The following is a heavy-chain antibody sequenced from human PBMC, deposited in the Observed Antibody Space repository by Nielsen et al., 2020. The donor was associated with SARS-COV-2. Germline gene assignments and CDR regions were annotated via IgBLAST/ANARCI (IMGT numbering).Heavy chain of an antibody. CDR2: IYSGGST. CDR3: ARDVYDFWSGYQD. Sequence: GVLKISCAASGFTVSSNYMSWVRQAPGKGLEWVSVIYSGGSTYYADSVKGRFTISRDNSKNTLYLQMNSLRAEDTAVYYCARDVYDFWSGYQDWGQGTLVTVSS. CDR1: GFTVSSNY. J-gene: IGHJ4*02. D-gene: IGHD3-3*01. V-gene: IGHV3-53*01.